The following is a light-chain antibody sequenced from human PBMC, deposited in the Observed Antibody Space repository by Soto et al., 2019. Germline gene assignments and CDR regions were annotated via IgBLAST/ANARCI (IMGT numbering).Light chain of an antibody. V-gene: IGKV1-5*03. CDR3: QHYNSYSEA. J-gene: IGKJ1*01. CDR2: KAS. Sequence: EIQMAQCPSSLSGSVGGRVTITCRASQTISSWLAWYQQKRGKAPKLVIYKASTLKSGVPSRFSGSGSGTEFTLTISSLQTDDFATYYCQHYNSYSEAFGQGTKVDIK. CDR1: QTISSW.